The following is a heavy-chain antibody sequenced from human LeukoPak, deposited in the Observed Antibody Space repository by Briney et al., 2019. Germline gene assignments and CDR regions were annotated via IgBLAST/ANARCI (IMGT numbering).Heavy chain of an antibody. D-gene: IGHD4-11*01. J-gene: IGHJ4*02. CDR3: ARESASVTVTIDC. Sequence: ASVKLSCKASGYTFTVYYIHWVRQAPGQGLEWMGWVKPNSGGTNYAQKFQGRVTMTRDTSISTAYIELSRLRSDDTAVYFCARESASVTVTIDCWGQGTLVTVSS. CDR2: VKPNSGGT. V-gene: IGHV1-2*02. CDR1: GYTFTVYY.